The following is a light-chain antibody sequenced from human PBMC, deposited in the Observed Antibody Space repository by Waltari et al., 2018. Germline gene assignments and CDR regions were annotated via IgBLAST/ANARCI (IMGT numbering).Light chain of an antibody. J-gene: IGLJ2*01. Sequence: SYELTQPPSVSVSPGQTARITCSGDALPKRYAHWSQHKPGQAPVMVIYKDSERPSGIPERFSGSSSGTTVTLTITGVQAEDEADYHCQSTDTSDSVVFGGGTKLTVL. CDR3: QSTDTSDSVV. CDR2: KDS. V-gene: IGLV3-25*03. CDR1: ALPKRY.